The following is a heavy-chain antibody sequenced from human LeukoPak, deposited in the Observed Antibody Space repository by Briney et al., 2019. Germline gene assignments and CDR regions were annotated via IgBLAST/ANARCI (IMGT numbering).Heavy chain of an antibody. D-gene: IGHD6-13*01. V-gene: IGHV1-3*01. CDR3: ARKTAADPFDY. CDR1: GYTFTSYA. CDR2: INAGNGNT. J-gene: IGHJ4*02. Sequence: ASVKVSCKASGYTFTSYAMHWVRQAPGQRLEWIGWINAGNGNTKYSQKFQGRVTITRDTSASTAYMELSSLRSEDTAVYYCARKTAADPFDYWGQGTLVTASS.